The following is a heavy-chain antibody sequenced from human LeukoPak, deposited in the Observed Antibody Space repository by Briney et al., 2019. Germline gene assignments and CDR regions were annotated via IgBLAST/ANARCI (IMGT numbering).Heavy chain of an antibody. CDR1: GASISSTNW. CDR3: ARKGPYGMDV. J-gene: IGHJ6*02. CDR2: IYHTGST. Sequence: SGTLSLTCAVSGASISSTNWWSWVRRPPGKGLEWIGEIYHTGSTNYNPSLESRVTTSIDKSKNQFSLKLSSVTAADTAVYYCARKGPYGMDVWGQGTTVTVSS. V-gene: IGHV4-4*02.